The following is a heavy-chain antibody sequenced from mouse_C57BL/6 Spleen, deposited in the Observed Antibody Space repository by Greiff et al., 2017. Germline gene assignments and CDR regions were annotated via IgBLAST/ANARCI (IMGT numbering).Heavy chain of an antibody. CDR3: ARSYYYGSRSYAMDY. Sequence: EVQLQESGPVLVKPGASVKMSCKASGYTFTDYYMNWVKQSHGKSLEWIGVINPYNGGTSYNQKFKGKATLTVDKSSSTAYMELNSLTSEDSAVYYCARSYYYGSRSYAMDYWGQGTSVTVSS. D-gene: IGHD1-1*01. J-gene: IGHJ4*01. CDR2: INPYNGGT. CDR1: GYTFTDYY. V-gene: IGHV1-19*01.